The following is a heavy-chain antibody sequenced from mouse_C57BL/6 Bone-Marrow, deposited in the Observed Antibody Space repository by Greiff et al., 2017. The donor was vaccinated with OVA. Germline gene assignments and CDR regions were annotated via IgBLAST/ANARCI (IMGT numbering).Heavy chain of an antibody. V-gene: IGHV5-17*01. Sequence: EVKLQESGGGLVKPGGSLKLSCAASGFTFSDYGMHWVRQAPEKGLEWVAYISSGSSTIYYVDTVKGRFTISRDNAKNTLFLQMTSLRSEDTAMYYCTVVATDYAMDYWGQGTSVTVSS. D-gene: IGHD1-1*01. CDR1: GFTFSDYG. CDR3: TVVATDYAMDY. CDR2: ISSGSSTI. J-gene: IGHJ4*01.